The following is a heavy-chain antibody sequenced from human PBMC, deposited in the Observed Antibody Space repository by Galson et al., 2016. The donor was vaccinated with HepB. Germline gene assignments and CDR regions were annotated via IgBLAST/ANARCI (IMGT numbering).Heavy chain of an antibody. CDR3: ARSDYGGQGFWYFDL. CDR1: DGSIHPYY. V-gene: IGHV4-34*01. Sequence: SETLSLTCVVYDGSIHPYYWSWIRQPPGKGLEWIGEINHSGDTAYNPAFRSRVSISVDTSKNQFYMTLGSMTAGDKAVYYCARSDYGGQGFWYFDLCGRCALVTGSS. CDR2: INHSGDT. J-gene: IGHJ2*01. D-gene: IGHD4-23*01.